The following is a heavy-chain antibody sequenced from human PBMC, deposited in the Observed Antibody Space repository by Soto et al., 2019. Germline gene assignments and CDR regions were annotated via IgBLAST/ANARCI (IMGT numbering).Heavy chain of an antibody. CDR1: GASFSGYY. V-gene: IGHV4-34*01. D-gene: IGHD2-15*01. CDR3: ARDRCSGGSCYRAFYFDL. CDR2: INHSGST. Sequence: SETLSLTCAVYGASFSGYYWSWIRQPPGKGLEWIGEINHSGSTTYDPSLKSRVTISVDMSKNQFSLKLNSVTAADTAVYYCARDRCSGGSCYRAFYFDLWGRGTLVTVSS. J-gene: IGHJ2*01.